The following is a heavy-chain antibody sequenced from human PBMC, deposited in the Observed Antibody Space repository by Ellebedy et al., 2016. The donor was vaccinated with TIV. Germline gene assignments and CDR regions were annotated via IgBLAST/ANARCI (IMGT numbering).Heavy chain of an antibody. J-gene: IGHJ5*02. CDR1: GFTFNTYS. V-gene: IGHV3-48*02. CDR2: FRSSINSI. D-gene: IGHD3-22*01. CDR3: ARGTSFGIVVP. Sequence: GGSLRLXXAASGFTFNTYSMNWVRQAPGKGLEWVALFRSSINSISYADSVKGRFTISRDNAKNSLYLQMNSLRDEDTAVYYCARGTSFGIVVPWGQGTLVTVSS.